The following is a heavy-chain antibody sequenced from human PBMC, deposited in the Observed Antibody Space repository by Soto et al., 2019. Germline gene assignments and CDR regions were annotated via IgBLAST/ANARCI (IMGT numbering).Heavy chain of an antibody. Sequence: GESLKISCKGSGYSFTSYWIGWVRQMPGKGLEWMGIIYPGDSDTRYSPSFQGQVTISADKSISTAYLQWSSLKASDTAMYYCAGRANYYDSRGYYQETDAFDIWSQGTMVTVSS. CDR2: IYPGDSDT. J-gene: IGHJ3*02. V-gene: IGHV5-51*01. CDR1: GYSFTSYW. D-gene: IGHD3-22*01. CDR3: AGRANYYDSRGYYQETDAFDI.